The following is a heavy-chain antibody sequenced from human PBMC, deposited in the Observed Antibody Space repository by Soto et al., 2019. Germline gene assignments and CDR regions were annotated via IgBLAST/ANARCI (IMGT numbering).Heavy chain of an antibody. J-gene: IGHJ5*02. CDR1: GGSFSGYY. CDR2: IYHSGST. CDR3: ARGVATIGP. D-gene: IGHD5-12*01. V-gene: IGHV4-34*01. Sequence: PSETLSLTCAVYGGSFSGYYWSWIRQPPGKGLEWIGEIYHSGSTNYNPSLKSRVTISVDTPKNQFSLKLSSVTAADTAVYYCARGVATIGPWGQGTLVTDAS.